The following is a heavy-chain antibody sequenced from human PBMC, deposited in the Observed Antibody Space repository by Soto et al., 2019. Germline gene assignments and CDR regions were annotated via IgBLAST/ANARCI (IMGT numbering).Heavy chain of an antibody. CDR3: ARVSTYYYGSGSFKYFDY. CDR1: GFTFSTYS. V-gene: IGHV3-21*01. CDR2: ISGSGNYT. D-gene: IGHD3-10*01. Sequence: PGGSLRLSCAASGFTFSTYSMNWVRQAPGKGLEWVSSISGSGNYTHYADFLRGRFTISRDNAKTSPYLQMNSLRAEDTAVYYCARVSTYYYGSGSFKYFDYWGQGTLVTVSS. J-gene: IGHJ4*02.